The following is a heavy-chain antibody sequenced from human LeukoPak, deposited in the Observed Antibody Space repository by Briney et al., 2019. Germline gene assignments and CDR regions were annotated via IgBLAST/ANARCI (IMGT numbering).Heavy chain of an antibody. CDR1: GYSFTNYW. CDR2: IYPGDFAGDSDT. Sequence: GESLKISCKGSGYSFTNYWIGWVRQMPGKGLEWMGIIYPGDFAGDSDTKYSPSFQGQVTISADKSISTAYPQWSSLKAWDTAIYYCARHGPIAVSGRTHYYYFMDVWGKGTTVTVSS. CDR3: ARHGPIAVSGRTHYYYFMDV. D-gene: IGHD6-19*01. J-gene: IGHJ6*03. V-gene: IGHV5-51*01.